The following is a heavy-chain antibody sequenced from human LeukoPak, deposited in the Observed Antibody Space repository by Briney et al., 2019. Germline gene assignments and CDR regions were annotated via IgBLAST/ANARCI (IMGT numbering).Heavy chain of an antibody. CDR2: IYSGGST. V-gene: IGHV3-53*05. CDR1: GFTVSSNY. Sequence: PGGSLRLSCAASGFTVSSNYMSWVRQAPGKGLEWVSVIYSGGSTYYADSVKGRFTISRDNSKNTLYLQMNSLRAEDTAVYYCARDRFYSPFPFTFDIWGQGTMVTVSS. J-gene: IGHJ3*02. CDR3: ARDRFYSPFPFTFDI. D-gene: IGHD5-18*01.